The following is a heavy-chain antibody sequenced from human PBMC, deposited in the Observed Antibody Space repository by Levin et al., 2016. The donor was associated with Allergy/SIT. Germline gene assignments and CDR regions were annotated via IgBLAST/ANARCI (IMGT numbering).Heavy chain of an antibody. Sequence: GESLKISCAASGFTFSSYAMNWVRQAPGKGLEWVSGVTGSGGITDYVDSVKGRFTISRDNSKTTLYLQMNSLRVEDTAIYYCAKGVYGAGWPDWGQGTLVTVSS. CDR1: GFTFSSYA. V-gene: IGHV3-23*01. CDR3: AKGVYGAGWPD. D-gene: IGHD4/OR15-4a*01. CDR2: VTGSGGIT. J-gene: IGHJ1*01.